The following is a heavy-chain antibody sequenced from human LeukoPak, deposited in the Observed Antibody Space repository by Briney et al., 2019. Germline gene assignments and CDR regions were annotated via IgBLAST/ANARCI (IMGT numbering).Heavy chain of an antibody. CDR1: GFTFSSYA. CDR2: ISSNGGST. V-gene: IGHV3-64D*06. Sequence: GGSLRLSCSASGFTFSSYAMHWVRQAPGKGLEYVSAISSNGGSTYYADSVKGRFTISRDNSKNTLYLQMSSLRAEDTAVYYCVKDSSTVTAYYYYGMDVWGQGTLVTVSS. D-gene: IGHD4-11*01. J-gene: IGHJ6*02. CDR3: VKDSSTVTAYYYYGMDV.